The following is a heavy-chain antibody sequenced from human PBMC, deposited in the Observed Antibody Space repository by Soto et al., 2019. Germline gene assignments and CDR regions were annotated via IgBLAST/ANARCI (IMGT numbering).Heavy chain of an antibody. CDR3: TCGLIVSDNY. J-gene: IGHJ4*02. CDR2: IRSKADSYAT. V-gene: IGHV3-73*01. D-gene: IGHD2-8*01. CDR1: GFTFSGSV. Sequence: EVQLVKSGGGLVQPGGSLKLSCAASGFTFSGSVIHWVRQASGKGLEWVGRIRSKADSYATAYAASVEGRFTISRDDSKNMAYLQMNSLKTVDTAVYYCTCGLIVSDNYCGQGTVVTVSS.